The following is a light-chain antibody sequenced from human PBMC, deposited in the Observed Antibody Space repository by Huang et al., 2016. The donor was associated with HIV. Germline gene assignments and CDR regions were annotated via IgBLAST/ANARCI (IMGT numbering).Light chain of an antibody. J-gene: IGKJ1*01. CDR3: QQYVGSPRT. CDR2: GVS. Sequence: EIVLTQSPDTLSLSPWERATLSCRASQSVSNSYIAWYQQKPGQAPRLRVYGVSSRATGTSDRLRGSGSGTDFPLTISRLEPEDFAVYLCQQYVGSPRTFGQGTKVEIK. CDR1: QSVSNSY. V-gene: IGKV3-20*01.